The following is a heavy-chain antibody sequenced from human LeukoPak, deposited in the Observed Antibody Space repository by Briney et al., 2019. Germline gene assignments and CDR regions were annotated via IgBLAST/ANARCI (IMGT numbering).Heavy chain of an antibody. CDR3: ASLDYYYYGMDV. V-gene: IGHV1-18*04. Sequence: ASVKVSCKASGYTFTSYYMHWVRQAPGQGLEWMGWISAYNGNTNYAQKLQGRVTMTTDTSTSTAYMELRSLRSDDTAVYYCASLDYYYYGMDVWGQGTTVTVSS. CDR2: ISAYNGNT. J-gene: IGHJ6*02. CDR1: GYTFTSYY.